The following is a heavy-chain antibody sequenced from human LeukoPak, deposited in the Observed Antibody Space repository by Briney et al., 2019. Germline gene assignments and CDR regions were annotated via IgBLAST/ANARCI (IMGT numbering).Heavy chain of an antibody. CDR1: GYTFTSYD. D-gene: IGHD5-24*01. Sequence: ASVKVSCKASGYTFTSYDINWVRQATGQGLEWMGWMNPNNGDTAYAQKFQGRVTMTRDMSTSTVYMELSSLRSEDTAVYYCAREMATIRGFDYWGQGTLVTVSS. CDR3: AREMATIRGFDY. V-gene: IGHV1-8*02. J-gene: IGHJ4*02. CDR2: MNPNNGDT.